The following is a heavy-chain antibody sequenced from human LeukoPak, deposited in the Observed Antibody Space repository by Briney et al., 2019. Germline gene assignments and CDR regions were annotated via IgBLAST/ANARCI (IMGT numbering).Heavy chain of an antibody. D-gene: IGHD6-19*01. V-gene: IGHV4-34*01. J-gene: IGHJ4*02. CDR1: GGSFSGYY. CDR2: INHSGST. CDR3: ARAGDGIAVADFDY. Sequence: SETLSLTCAVYGGSFSGYYWSWIRQPPGKGLEWIGEINHSGSTNYNPSLKSRVIISVDTSKNQFSLKLSSVTAADTAVYYCARAGDGIAVADFDYWGQGTLVTVSS.